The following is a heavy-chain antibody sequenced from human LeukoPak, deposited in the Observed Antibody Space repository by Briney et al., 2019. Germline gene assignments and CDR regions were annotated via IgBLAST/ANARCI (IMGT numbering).Heavy chain of an antibody. J-gene: IGHJ4*02. CDR2: INPNSGGT. CDR3: ARDLGVRGGERVDY. V-gene: IGHV1-2*02. CDR1: GYTFTGHY. D-gene: IGHD3-10*01. Sequence: ASVKVSCKASGYTFTGHYMHWVRQAPGQGLEWMGWINPNSGGTNYAQKFRGRVTMTRDTSISTAYMELSRLRSDDTAVYYCARDLGVRGGERVDYWGQGTLVTVSS.